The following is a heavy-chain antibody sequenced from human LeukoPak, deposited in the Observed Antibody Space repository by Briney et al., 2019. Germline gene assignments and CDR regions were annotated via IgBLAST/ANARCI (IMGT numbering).Heavy chain of an antibody. J-gene: IGHJ6*02. V-gene: IGHV4-39*01. D-gene: IGHD1-7*01. Sequence: PSETLSLTCTVSGGSISRDNYYWVWIRQPPGRGLEWIGSIYSGGNTYYNPSLKSRVTISVDTPEKQVSLKLGSVTATDTAVYYCANRGTGTRYYGMDVWGRGTTVTVSS. CDR3: ANRGTGTRYYGMDV. CDR2: IYSGGNT. CDR1: GGSISRDNYY.